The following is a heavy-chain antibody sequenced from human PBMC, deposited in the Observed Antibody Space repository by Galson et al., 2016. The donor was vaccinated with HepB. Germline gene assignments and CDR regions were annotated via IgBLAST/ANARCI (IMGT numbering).Heavy chain of an antibody. V-gene: IGHV3-23*01. CDR3: VKDDCTNGACYAYYYGMDV. D-gene: IGHD2-8*01. CDR2: LSGSGGST. Sequence: SLRLSCAASGFIFSSYAMSWVRQAPGKGLGWVSALSGSGGSTYYADSVKGRFTISRDNSKNTVYLQMNSLRAEDTAVYYCVKDDCTNGACYAYYYGMDVWGQGTTVTVS. CDR1: GFIFSSYA. J-gene: IGHJ6*02.